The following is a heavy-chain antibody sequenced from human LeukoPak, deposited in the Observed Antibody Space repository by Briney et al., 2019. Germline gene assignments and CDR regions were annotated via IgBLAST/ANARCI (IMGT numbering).Heavy chain of an antibody. CDR3: ARANGYSSGWYGIDAFDI. CDR2: IKQDGSEK. Sequence: PGGSLRLSCAASGFTFSSYWMSWVRQAPGKGLEWVANIKQDGSEKYYVDSVKGRFTISRDNAKNSLYLQMNSLRAEDTAVYYCARANGYSSGWYGIDAFDIWGQGTMVTVSS. CDR1: GFTFSSYW. J-gene: IGHJ3*02. D-gene: IGHD6-19*01. V-gene: IGHV3-7*01.